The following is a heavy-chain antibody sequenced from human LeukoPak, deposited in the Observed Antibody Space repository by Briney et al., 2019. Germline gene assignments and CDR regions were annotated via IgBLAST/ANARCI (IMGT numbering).Heavy chain of an antibody. V-gene: IGHV3-21*01. CDR1: GFTFSSYN. Sequence: GGSLRLSCAASGFTFSSYNMNWVRQAPGKGLEWVSSISSGTSYIYYADSVKGRFTISRDNAKNSLYLQMNSLRAEDTAVFYCARARYSGSFDVWGQGTLVTVSS. J-gene: IGHJ4*02. D-gene: IGHD1-26*01. CDR2: ISSGTSYI. CDR3: ARARYSGSFDV.